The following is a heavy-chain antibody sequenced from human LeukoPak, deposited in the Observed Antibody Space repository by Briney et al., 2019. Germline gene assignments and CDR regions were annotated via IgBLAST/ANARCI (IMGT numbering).Heavy chain of an antibody. V-gene: IGHV3-30*02. CDR2: IRYDGRNK. Sequence: GGSLRLSCAASGFTFSSYGMHWVRQAPGKGLEWVAFIRYDGRNKYYADSVKGRFTISRDNSKNTLYLQMNSLRAEDTAVYYCAKGVYYNILTGFRIAKTPSLDYWGQGNLVTVSS. J-gene: IGHJ4*02. CDR3: AKGVYYNILTGFRIAKTPSLDY. CDR1: GFTFSSYG. D-gene: IGHD3-9*01.